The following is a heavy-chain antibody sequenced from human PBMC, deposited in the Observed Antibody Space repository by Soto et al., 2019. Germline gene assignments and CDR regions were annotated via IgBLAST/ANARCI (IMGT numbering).Heavy chain of an antibody. CDR2: ISWNSHSI. V-gene: IGHV3-9*01. D-gene: IGHD6-13*01. Sequence: EVQLVESGGGLVQPGRSLRLSCAASGFTFDDYAMHWVRQAPGKGLEWVSGISWNSHSIGYADSVKGRFTMSSDNAKSSLYLQMNSLRSEDTALYYCAKDKSYSSSWSRHYYFYMDVWGKGTTVAVSS. CDR3: AKDKSYSSSWSRHYYFYMDV. CDR1: GFTFDDYA. J-gene: IGHJ6*03.